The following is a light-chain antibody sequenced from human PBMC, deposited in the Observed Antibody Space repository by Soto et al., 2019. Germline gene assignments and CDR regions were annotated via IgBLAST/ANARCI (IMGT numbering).Light chain of an antibody. J-gene: IGLJ1*01. CDR2: KVS. CDR3: SSYTSSSLYG. CDR1: SSDVGNYNY. V-gene: IGLV2-14*01. Sequence: QSALTQPASVSGSPGQSITISCTGTSSDVGNYNYVSWYQQHPGKAPKVMIYKVSNRPSGVSNRFSGSKSDNTASLTISGLQAEDEADYYCSSYTSSSLYGFGTGTKLTVL.